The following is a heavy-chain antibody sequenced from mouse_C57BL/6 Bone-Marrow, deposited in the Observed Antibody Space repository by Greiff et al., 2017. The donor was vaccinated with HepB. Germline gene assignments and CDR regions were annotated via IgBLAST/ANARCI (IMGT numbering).Heavy chain of an antibody. CDR2: IDPSDSYT. CDR3: ARGRITPRHFDV. J-gene: IGHJ1*03. D-gene: IGHD1-1*01. CDR1: GYTFTSYW. V-gene: IGHV1-69*01. Sequence: QVQLKQPGAELVMPGASVKLSCKASGYTFTSYWMHWVKQRPGQGLEWIGEIDPSDSYTNYNQKFKGKSTLTVDKSSSTAYMQLSSLTSEDSAVYYCARGRITPRHFDVWGTGTTVTVSS.